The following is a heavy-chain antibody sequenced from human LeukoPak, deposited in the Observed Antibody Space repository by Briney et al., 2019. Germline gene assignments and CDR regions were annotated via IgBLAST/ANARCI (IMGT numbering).Heavy chain of an antibody. CDR3: ARDDGITGSKVFDY. CDR2: INWNGGST. D-gene: IGHD1-20*01. CDR1: GFTFDDYA. V-gene: IGHV3-20*04. J-gene: IGHJ4*02. Sequence: GGSLRLSCAASGFTFDDYAMSWVRQAPGKGLEWVSVINWNGGSTAYGDSVKGRFTISRDNAKNSLFLQMNSLRAEDTALYYCARDDGITGSKVFDYGGQGTRVTVSS.